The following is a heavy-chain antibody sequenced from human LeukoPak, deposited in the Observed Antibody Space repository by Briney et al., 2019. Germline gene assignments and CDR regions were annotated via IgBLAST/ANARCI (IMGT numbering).Heavy chain of an antibody. D-gene: IGHD3-16*01. Sequence: SETLSLTCTVSGGSISSFYWNWIRQPPGKGLEWVGYVFYSGNTNYNPSLGSRVTISEDTSKNQSSLNLNSLTAADTAVYYCARGLPGRGAFDVWGQGTVVTVSS. J-gene: IGHJ3*01. CDR1: GGSISSFY. CDR3: ARGLPGRGAFDV. V-gene: IGHV4-59*13. CDR2: VFYSGNT.